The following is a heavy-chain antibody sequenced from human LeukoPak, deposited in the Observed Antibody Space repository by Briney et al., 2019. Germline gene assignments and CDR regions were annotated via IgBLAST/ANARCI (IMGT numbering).Heavy chain of an antibody. CDR2: IKQDGSEK. CDR1: GSTFSSYW. J-gene: IGHJ6*03. CDR3: ARYLEATETTWHYMDV. D-gene: IGHD1-1*01. Sequence: PGGSLRLSCAASGSTFSSYWMTWVRQAPGKGLEWVANIKQDGSEKYYVDSVKGRFTISRDNAKKSLYLQMNSLRVEDTGLYYCARYLEATETTWHYMDVWGKGTTVIVSS. V-gene: IGHV3-7*03.